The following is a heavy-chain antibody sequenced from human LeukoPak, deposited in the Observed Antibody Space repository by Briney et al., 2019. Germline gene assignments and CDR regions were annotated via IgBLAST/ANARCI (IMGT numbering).Heavy chain of an antibody. J-gene: IGHJ4*02. D-gene: IGHD2-21*02. CDR3: ARLLSAGYCIDY. V-gene: IGHV4-59*01. Sequence: SETLSLTCTVSGGSISSYYWSWIRQPPGKGLEWIGYIYYSGSTNYNPSLKSRVTISVDTSKNQFSLKLSSVTAADTAVYYCARLLSAGYCIDYWGQGTLVTVSS. CDR1: GGSISSYY. CDR2: IYYSGST.